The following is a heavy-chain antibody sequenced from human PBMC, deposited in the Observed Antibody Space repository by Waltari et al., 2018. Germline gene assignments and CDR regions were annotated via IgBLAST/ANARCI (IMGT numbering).Heavy chain of an antibody. CDR2: MNPNSGNT. CDR1: GNTFTSYD. CDR3: ARILSNSVPNIYYYSGMDV. Sequence: QVQLVQSGAEVKKPGASVKVSCKASGNTFTSYDINWVRQATGQGLEWMGWMNPNSGNTGYAQKFRGRVTMTRDTSISTAYMELSSLRSEDTAVYYCARILSNSVPNIYYYSGMDVWGQGTTVIVSS. V-gene: IGHV1-8*01. D-gene: IGHD6-6*01. J-gene: IGHJ6*02.